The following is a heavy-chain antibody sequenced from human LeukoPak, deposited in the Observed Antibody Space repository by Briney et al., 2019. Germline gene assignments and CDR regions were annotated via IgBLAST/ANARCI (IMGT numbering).Heavy chain of an antibody. D-gene: IGHD4-17*01. Sequence: SQTLSLTCTVSGGSISSGDYYWSWIRQPPGKGLEWIGYIYYSGSTYYNPSLKSRVTISVDTSKNQFSLKLSSVTAVDTAVYYCAREGLRFYNWFDPWGQGTLVTVSS. CDR1: GGSISSGDYY. CDR2: IYYSGST. J-gene: IGHJ5*02. CDR3: AREGLRFYNWFDP. V-gene: IGHV4-30-4*01.